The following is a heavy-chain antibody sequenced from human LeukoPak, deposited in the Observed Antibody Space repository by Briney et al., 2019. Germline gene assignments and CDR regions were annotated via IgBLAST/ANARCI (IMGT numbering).Heavy chain of an antibody. CDR3: ARYSLQQLPPSYFDY. CDR2: ISFDGSNQ. V-gene: IGHV3-30*03. D-gene: IGHD6-13*01. CDR1: GFTFSSFG. J-gene: IGHJ4*02. Sequence: GGSLRLSCAASGFTFSSFGMHWVRQAPGQGLEWVAVISFDGSNQYYADSVKGRFTISRDNAKNSLYLQMNSLRAEDTAVYYCARYSLQQLPPSYFDYWGQGTLVTVSS.